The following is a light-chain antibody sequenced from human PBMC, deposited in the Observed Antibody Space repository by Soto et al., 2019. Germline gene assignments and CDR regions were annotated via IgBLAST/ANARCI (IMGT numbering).Light chain of an antibody. CDR2: GAS. V-gene: IGKV3-15*01. Sequence: EVVMTQSPATLSVSPGERATLSCRASESVSRNLAWYQQKPGQAPRLLIFGASTRATGIPARFSGSGSVTGFTLTISSLQSEDFAVYYCQQYNNWWTFGQGTKVDIK. CDR1: ESVSRN. CDR3: QQYNNWWT. J-gene: IGKJ1*01.